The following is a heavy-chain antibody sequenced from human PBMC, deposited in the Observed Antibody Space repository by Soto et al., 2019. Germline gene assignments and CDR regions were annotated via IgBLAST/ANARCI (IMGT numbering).Heavy chain of an antibody. Sequence: QVQLVQSGAEVKKPGSSVKVSCKASGGTFSSYAISWVRQAPGQGLEWMGGIIPIFGTANYAQKFQGRVTITADESTSTAYMELSSLRSEDTAVYYCASGRDTAMAIGGYYYGMDVWGQGTTVTVSS. CDR1: GGTFSSYA. CDR2: IIPIFGTA. CDR3: ASGRDTAMAIGGYYYGMDV. V-gene: IGHV1-69*01. D-gene: IGHD5-18*01. J-gene: IGHJ6*02.